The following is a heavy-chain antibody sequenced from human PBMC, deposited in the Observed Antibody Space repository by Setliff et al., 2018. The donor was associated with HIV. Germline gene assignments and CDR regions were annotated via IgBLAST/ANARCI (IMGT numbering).Heavy chain of an antibody. CDR3: AKTVVVVTSPVDY. V-gene: IGHV3-23*01. J-gene: IGHJ4*02. D-gene: IGHD3-22*01. CDR2: ISDSGGRA. CDR1: GFTFRSCA. Sequence: RLSCAASGFTFRSCAMSWVRQAPGKGLEWVSTISDSGGRAYYADSVKGRFTISRDNSKNTLYLQTNSLRVEDTAVYYCAKTVVVVTSPVDYWGQGTLVTVSS.